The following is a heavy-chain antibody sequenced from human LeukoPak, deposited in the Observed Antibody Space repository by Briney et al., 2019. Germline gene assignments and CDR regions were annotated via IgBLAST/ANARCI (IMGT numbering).Heavy chain of an antibody. CDR3: ARDRDYDILTGYELDY. CDR2: IVVGSGNT. D-gene: IGHD3-9*01. CDR1: GFTFTSSA. J-gene: IGHJ4*02. V-gene: IGHV1-58*02. Sequence: SVKVSCKASGFTFTSSAMQWVRQARGQRLEWIGWIVVGSGNTNYAQKFQERVTITRDMSTSTAYMELSSLRSEDTAVYYCARDRDYDILTGYELDYWGQGTLVTVSS.